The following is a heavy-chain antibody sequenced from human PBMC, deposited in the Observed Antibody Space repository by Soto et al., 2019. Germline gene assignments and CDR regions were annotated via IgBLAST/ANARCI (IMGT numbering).Heavy chain of an antibody. CDR1: GYTFTSYD. J-gene: IGHJ6*02. V-gene: IGHV1-8*01. CDR3: AREQTGTTSMDV. Sequence: QVQLVQSGAEVKKPGASVKVSCKASGYTFTSYDINWVRQATGQGLEWMGWMNPNSGNTGYAQKFQGRVTMTRNTLISTAYMELCSLRSYDTAVYYCAREQTGTTSMDVWGQGTTVTVSS. CDR2: MNPNSGNT. D-gene: IGHD1-1*01.